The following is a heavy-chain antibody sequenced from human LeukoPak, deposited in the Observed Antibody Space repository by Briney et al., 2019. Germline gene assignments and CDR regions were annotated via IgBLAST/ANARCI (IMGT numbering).Heavy chain of an antibody. CDR1: GHSLTELS. J-gene: IGHJ6*03. Sequence: AASVRVSCEVSGHSLTELSIHWVRQAPGKGLEWMGGLDPEENEIVYAQKFLGRLTMTEDISTDTVYMELSSLRSEDTAVYYCATARTYDYWSGSAYYYMDVWGKGTTVIVSS. CDR3: ATARTYDYWSGSAYYYMDV. D-gene: IGHD3-3*01. V-gene: IGHV1-24*01. CDR2: LDPEENEI.